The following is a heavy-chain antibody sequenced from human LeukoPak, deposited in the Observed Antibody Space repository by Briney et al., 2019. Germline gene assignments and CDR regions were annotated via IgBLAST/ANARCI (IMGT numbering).Heavy chain of an antibody. D-gene: IGHD1-26*01. J-gene: IGHJ4*02. CDR3: ARDSVYSGSSLDY. CDR2: INHSGST. CDR1: GGSFSGYY. V-gene: IGHV4-34*01. Sequence: SETLSLTCAVYGGSFSGYYWSWIRQPPGKGLEWIGEINHSGSTNYNPPLKSRVTISVDTSKNQFSLKLSSVTAADTAVYYCARDSVYSGSSLDYWGQGALVTVSS.